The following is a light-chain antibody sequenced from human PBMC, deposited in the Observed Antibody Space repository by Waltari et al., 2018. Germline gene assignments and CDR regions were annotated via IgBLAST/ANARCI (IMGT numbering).Light chain of an antibody. J-gene: IGKJ5*01. V-gene: IGKV1-NL1*01. CDR3: QQYYSTPVT. CDR1: QNIRDS. CDR2: DAA. Sequence: IQMTQSPSSLSASVGDIVTIPCRASQNIRDSVAWYQEKPGKAPKLLLYDAASLEGGVPSRFSGSGYGTDFALTISSLQPEDFATYYCQQYYSTPVTFGQGTRLGIK.